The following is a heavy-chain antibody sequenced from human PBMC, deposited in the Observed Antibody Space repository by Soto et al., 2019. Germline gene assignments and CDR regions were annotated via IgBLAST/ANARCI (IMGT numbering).Heavy chain of an antibody. V-gene: IGHV1-69*13. CDR1: GGTFSSYA. D-gene: IGHD3-9*01. J-gene: IGHJ4*02. CDR3: ARAHYDILPGYQAWVFDF. CDR2: IIPIFGTA. Sequence: SVKVSCKASGGTFSSYAISWVRQAPGQGLEWMGGIIPIFGTANYAQKFQGRVTITADESTSTAYMELSSQRSEDTAVYYCARAHYDILPGYQAWVFDFWGEGTLVTVS.